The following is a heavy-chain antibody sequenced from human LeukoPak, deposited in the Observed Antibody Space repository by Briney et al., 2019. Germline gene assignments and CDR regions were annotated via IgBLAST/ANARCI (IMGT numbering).Heavy chain of an antibody. CDR3: GKEGGA. V-gene: IGHV3-23*01. CDR1: GFRFSDFT. Sequence: GGSLRLSCAVSGFRFSDFTMTWVRQAPGKGPERVSAIGGRGGSTYYADSVGGRFTISRDNSKDMLYLQMNSLKVEDTATYYCGKEGGAWGQGTKVTVSS. J-gene: IGHJ5*02. CDR2: IGGRGGST. D-gene: IGHD3-16*01.